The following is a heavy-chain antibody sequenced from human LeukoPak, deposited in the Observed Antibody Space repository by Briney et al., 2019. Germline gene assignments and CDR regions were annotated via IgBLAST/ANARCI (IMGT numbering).Heavy chain of an antibody. J-gene: IGHJ4*02. Sequence: GGSLRLSCVVSGFTFSSYAMSWVRQAPGKGLEWVSSISGSGGSTYYADSVKGRFTISRDNSKNTLYMQMNSLRAEDTAIYYCAKGRRIQLWLSWGQGTLVTVSS. CDR2: ISGSGGST. V-gene: IGHV3-23*01. D-gene: IGHD5-18*01. CDR3: AKGRRIQLWLS. CDR1: GFTFSSYA.